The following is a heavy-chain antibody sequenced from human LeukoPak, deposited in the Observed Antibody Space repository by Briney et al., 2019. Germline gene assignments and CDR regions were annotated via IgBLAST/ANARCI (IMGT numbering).Heavy chain of an antibody. D-gene: IGHD5-18*01. CDR3: ARQGYSYGYDY. CDR2: IYPGDSDT. V-gene: IGHV5-51*01. J-gene: IGHJ4*02. CDR1: GYSFTSYW. Sequence: GESPKISCKGSGYSFTSYWIGWVRQMPGKGLEWMGIIYPGDSDTRYSPSFQGQITISADKSISTAYLQWSSLKASDTAIYYCARQGYSYGYDYWGQGTLVTVSS.